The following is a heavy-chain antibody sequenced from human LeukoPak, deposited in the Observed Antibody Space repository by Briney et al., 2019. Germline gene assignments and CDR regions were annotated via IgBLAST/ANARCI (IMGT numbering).Heavy chain of an antibody. J-gene: IGHJ4*02. CDR1: GFTFSSYA. V-gene: IGHV3-30-3*01. Sequence: GGSLRLSCAASGFTFSSYAIHWVRQAPGKGLEWVAVISYDGSNKYYADSVKGRFTISRDNAKNTLYLQMNSLRAEDTAVYYCARRVVVPAAPYYFDYWGQGTLVTVSS. CDR3: ARRVVVPAAPYYFDY. D-gene: IGHD2-2*01. CDR2: ISYDGSNK.